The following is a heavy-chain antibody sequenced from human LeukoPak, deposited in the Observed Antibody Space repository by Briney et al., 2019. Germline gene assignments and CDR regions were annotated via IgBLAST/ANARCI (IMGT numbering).Heavy chain of an antibody. CDR3: ARDSKNGGYFDY. CDR1: GDSISSGDYY. V-gene: IGHV4-30-4*01. D-gene: IGHD4-23*01. Sequence: SETLSLTCTVSGDSISSGDYYWSWIRQPPGKGLEWIGYIYYSGSTYYNPSLKSRVTISVDTSKNQFSLKLSSVTAADTAVYYCARDSKNGGYFDYWGQGTLVTVSS. CDR2: IYYSGST. J-gene: IGHJ4*02.